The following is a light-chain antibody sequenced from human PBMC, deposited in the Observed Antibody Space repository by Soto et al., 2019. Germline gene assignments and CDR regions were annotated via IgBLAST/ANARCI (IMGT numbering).Light chain of an antibody. J-gene: IGKJ5*01. CDR1: QSVSSSY. Sequence: EIVLTQSPGTLSLSPGERATLSCRASQSVSSSYLAWYKQKPGQAPRLLIYGASSRSTGIRDRFSGSGSGTDFTLTISRLEPDDFAVYYCQQYGSSPPITFGQGTRLEIK. V-gene: IGKV3-20*01. CDR2: GAS. CDR3: QQYGSSPPIT.